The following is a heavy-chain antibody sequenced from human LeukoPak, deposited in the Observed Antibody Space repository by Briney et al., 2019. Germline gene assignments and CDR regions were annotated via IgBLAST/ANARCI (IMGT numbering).Heavy chain of an antibody. J-gene: IGHJ4*02. CDR1: GFTFSTYG. Sequence: PGRSLRLSCAASGFTFSTYGMHWVRQAPGTGLEWVSAISGSGGSTYYADSVKGRFSISRDNSKNTLHLQMNSLRAEDTAVYYCAKTKDDNSGYYDYWGQGTLVTVSS. CDR2: ISGSGGST. D-gene: IGHD3-22*01. CDR3: AKTKDDNSGYYDY. V-gene: IGHV3-23*01.